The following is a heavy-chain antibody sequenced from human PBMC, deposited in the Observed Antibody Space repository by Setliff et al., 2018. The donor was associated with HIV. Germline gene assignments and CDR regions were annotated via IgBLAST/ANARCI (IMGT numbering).Heavy chain of an antibody. CDR2: ISPFNGNT. Sequence: GASVKVSCKASGYTLSTYLIAWVRQAPGQGLEWMGWISPFNGNTNYAQKLQGRVTVTSDKSTSTAYLELRSLRSDDTAIYYCARATSGTILDYWGQGTLVTVS. J-gene: IGHJ4*02. CDR3: ARATSGTILDY. CDR1: GYTLSTYL. D-gene: IGHD3-10*01. V-gene: IGHV1-18*01.